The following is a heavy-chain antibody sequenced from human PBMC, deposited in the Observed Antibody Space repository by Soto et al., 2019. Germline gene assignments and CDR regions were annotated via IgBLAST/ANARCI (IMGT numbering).Heavy chain of an antibody. CDR1: GFTVSSNY. J-gene: IGHJ4*02. Sequence: PGGSLRLSCAASGFTVSSNYMSWVRQAPGKGLEWVSVIYSGGSTYYADSVKGRFTISRDNSKNTLYLQMNSLRAEDTAVHYCARALRIGYCDYWGQGTLVTVSS. CDR2: IYSGGST. CDR3: ARALRIGYCDY. D-gene: IGHD3-22*01. V-gene: IGHV3-53*01.